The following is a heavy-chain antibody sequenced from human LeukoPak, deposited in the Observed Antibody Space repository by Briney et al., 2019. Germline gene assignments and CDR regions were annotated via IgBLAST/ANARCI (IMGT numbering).Heavy chain of an antibody. CDR1: GFTFSSYS. CDR2: ISSSSSYI. J-gene: IGHJ4*02. Sequence: GGSLRLSCAASGFTFSSYSMNWVRQAPGKGLEWVLSISSSSSYIYYADSVKGRFTISRDNAKNSLYLQMNSLRAEDTAVYYCARGWGGSWAFDYWGQGTLVTVSS. V-gene: IGHV3-21*01. D-gene: IGHD6-13*01. CDR3: ARGWGGSWAFDY.